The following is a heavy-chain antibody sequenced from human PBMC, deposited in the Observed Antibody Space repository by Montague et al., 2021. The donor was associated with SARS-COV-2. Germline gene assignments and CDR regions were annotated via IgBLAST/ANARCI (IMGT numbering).Heavy chain of an antibody. D-gene: IGHD6-13*01. CDR2: ISYDGSNK. V-gene: IGHV3-30*04. CDR1: GFTFSSYA. Sequence: SLRLSCAASGFTFSSYAMPWVRQAPGKGLEWVAVISYDGSNKYYADSVKGRFTISRDNSKNTLYLQMNSLRAEDTAVYYCARDDDSSSWRYYFDYWGQGTLVTVSS. J-gene: IGHJ4*02. CDR3: ARDDDSSSWRYYFDY.